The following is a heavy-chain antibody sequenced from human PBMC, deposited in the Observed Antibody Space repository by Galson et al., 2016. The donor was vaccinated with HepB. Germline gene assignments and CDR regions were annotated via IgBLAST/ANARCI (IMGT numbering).Heavy chain of an antibody. D-gene: IGHD3-3*01. CDR2: ISSGSSYI. J-gene: IGHJ6*04. Sequence: SLRLSCAASGFTFSSYSMNWVRQAPGKGLDWVSSISSGSSYIYYADSVKGRFTISRDNAKNSLYLQMNSLRAEDTVVYYCARLILTYDFWSHYAMDVWGKGTTVTVSS. CDR3: ARLILTYDFWSHYAMDV. V-gene: IGHV3-21*01. CDR1: GFTFSSYS.